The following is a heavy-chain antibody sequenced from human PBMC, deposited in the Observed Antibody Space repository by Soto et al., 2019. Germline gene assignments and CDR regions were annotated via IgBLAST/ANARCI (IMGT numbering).Heavy chain of an antibody. Sequence: EVQLLESGGGLVQPGGYLRLSCAASGFTFSSYAMSWVRQAPGKGLEWVSAISGSGGSTYYADSVKGRFTISRDNSKTTPYLQMNSRRAEATAVYYCAKAPYGVTFPFDYWGQGTLVTVSS. D-gene: IGHD4-4*01. V-gene: IGHV3-23*01. CDR3: AKAPYGVTFPFDY. CDR2: ISGSGGST. CDR1: GFTFSSYA. J-gene: IGHJ4*02.